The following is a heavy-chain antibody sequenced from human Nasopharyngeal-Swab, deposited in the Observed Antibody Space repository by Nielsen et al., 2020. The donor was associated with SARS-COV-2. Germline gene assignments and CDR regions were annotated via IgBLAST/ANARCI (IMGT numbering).Heavy chain of an antibody. D-gene: IGHD3-10*01. V-gene: IGHV3-48*02. Sequence: GESLKISCAASGFTFSAYNINWVRQAPGKGLEWVSYISRRSDTIYYADSVKGRFTISSDNVKNSLYLQMNSLRDEDTAVYYCARAPDSSTYGLRYWGLGTLVTVSS. CDR1: GFTFSAYN. J-gene: IGHJ4*02. CDR3: ARAPDSSTYGLRY. CDR2: ISRRSDTI.